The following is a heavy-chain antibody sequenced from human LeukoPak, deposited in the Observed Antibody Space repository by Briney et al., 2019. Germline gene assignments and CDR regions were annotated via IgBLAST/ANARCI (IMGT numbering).Heavy chain of an antibody. V-gene: IGHV4-34*01. CDR1: GGSFSGYS. J-gene: IGHJ4*02. Sequence: KPSETLSLTCAVHGGSFSGYSWSCIRHPPRKGLEWIGEINHSGSTTYNSSLKSRVTISLDTSKNHFSLRLSSVTAADTAVYYCARDREVGATGYYFDYWGQGTLVTVSS. CDR2: INHSGST. CDR3: ARDREVGATGYYFDY. D-gene: IGHD1-26*01.